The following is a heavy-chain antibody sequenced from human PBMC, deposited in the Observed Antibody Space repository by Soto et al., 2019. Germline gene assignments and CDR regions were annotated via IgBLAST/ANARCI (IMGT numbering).Heavy chain of an antibody. J-gene: IGHJ5*02. CDR2: IIPIFGTA. V-gene: IGHV1-69*01. Sequence: QVQLVQSGAEVKKPGSSVKVSCKASGGTFSSYAITWVGQAPGQGLEWMGGIIPIFGTANYAQKFQGRVTITAGESLATAAMELSSLRSEDTAVYYCARDFPSSSSDPWGQGTLVTVSS. CDR3: ARDFPSSSSDP. CDR1: GGTFSSYA.